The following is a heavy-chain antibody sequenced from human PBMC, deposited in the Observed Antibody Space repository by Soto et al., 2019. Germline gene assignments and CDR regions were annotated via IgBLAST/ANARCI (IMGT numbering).Heavy chain of an antibody. V-gene: IGHV1-69*10. CDR3: ARVLEFRDGHLSHFQY. CDR1: GGTFRNYP. J-gene: IGHJ4*02. CDR2: IIPVIGVP. Sequence: SVKVSCKASGGTFRNYPFSWVGQAPGQGLEWMGGIIPVIGVPSYARKFQGRVTITADASTSTVYMDLSSLTSEDTAVYFCARVLEFRDGHLSHFQYWGQGTLVSVSS.